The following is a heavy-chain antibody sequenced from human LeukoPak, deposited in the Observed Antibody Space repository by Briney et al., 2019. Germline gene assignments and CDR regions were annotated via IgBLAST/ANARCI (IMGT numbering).Heavy chain of an antibody. Sequence: GGSLRLSCAASGFTFSSYGMTWVRLAPGKGLEWVSSISSSSNYIYYADSVKGRFTTSRDNAKNSLYLQMNNLTAEDTAVFYCARDPVVLVPAVIMLESWGQGTLVTVSS. CDR3: ARDPVVLVPAVIMLES. V-gene: IGHV3-21*01. CDR1: GFTFSSYG. D-gene: IGHD2-2*02. J-gene: IGHJ4*02. CDR2: ISSSSNYI.